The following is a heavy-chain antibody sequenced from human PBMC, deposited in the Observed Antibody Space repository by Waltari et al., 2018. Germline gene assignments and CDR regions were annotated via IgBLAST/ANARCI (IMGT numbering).Heavy chain of an antibody. Sequence: EVQLVESGGGLIQPGGSPRLSCAASGFTVSGHYMSWVRQAPGKGQECVSVRNSGGDTHYADSVKGRFTIARDNSKNTMYLQMNTLRAEDTALYYCTRDVTGYYYFDLWGRGTLVTVSS. CDR1: GFTVSGHY. J-gene: IGHJ2*01. V-gene: IGHV3-53*01. CDR2: RNSGGDT. CDR3: TRDVTGYYYFDL.